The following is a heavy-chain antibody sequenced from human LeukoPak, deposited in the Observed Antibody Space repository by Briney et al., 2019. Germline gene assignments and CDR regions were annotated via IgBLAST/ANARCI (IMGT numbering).Heavy chain of an antibody. V-gene: IGHV3-20*04. CDR1: GFTFDDYG. CDR3: AREIGRSSSQSAYYDFWSGMAGWFDP. D-gene: IGHD3-3*01. CDR2: INWNGGST. J-gene: IGHJ5*02. Sequence: PGGSLRLSCAASGFTFDDYGMSWVRQAPGKGLEWVSGINWNGGSTGYADSVKGRFTISRDNAKNSLYLQMNSLRAEDTALYYCAREIGRSSSQSAYYDFWSGMAGWFDPWGQGTLVTVSS.